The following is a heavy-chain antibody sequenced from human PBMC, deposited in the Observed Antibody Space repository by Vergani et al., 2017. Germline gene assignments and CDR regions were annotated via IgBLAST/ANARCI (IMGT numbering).Heavy chain of an antibody. CDR2: LNPSGGST. D-gene: IGHD3-10*01. J-gene: IGHJ4*02. Sequence: QVQLVQSGAEVKKPGASVKVSCKASGYTFTTYYMHWVRQAPGQGLEWMGILNPSGGSTSYAQKFQGRVTMTRDMSTSTVYMELSSLRSEDTAVYYCARGYGSVRALLGVWGQGSLVTVSP. CDR3: ARGYGSVRALLGV. CDR1: GYTFTTYY. V-gene: IGHV1-46*03.